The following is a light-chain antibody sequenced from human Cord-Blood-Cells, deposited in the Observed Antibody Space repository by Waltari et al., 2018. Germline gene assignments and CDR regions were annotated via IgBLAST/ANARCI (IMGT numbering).Light chain of an antibody. CDR2: LNSDGSH. CDR1: SGHSSYA. Sequence: TCTLSSGHSSYAIAWHQQQPEKGPRYLMKLNSDGSHSKGDGIPDRFSGSSSGAERYLTISSLQSEDEADYYCQTWGTGFWVFGGGTKLTVL. V-gene: IGLV4-69*01. CDR3: QTWGTGFWV. J-gene: IGLJ3*02.